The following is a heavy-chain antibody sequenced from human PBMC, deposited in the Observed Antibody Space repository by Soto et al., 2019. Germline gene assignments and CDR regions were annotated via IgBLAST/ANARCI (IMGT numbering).Heavy chain of an antibody. D-gene: IGHD2-15*01. J-gene: IGHJ6*02. Sequence: PGESLKISCKGSGYSFTSYWIGWVRQMPGKGLEWMGIIYPGDSDTRYSPSFQGQVTISADKSISTAYLQWSSLKASDTAMYYCARLCSGGSCYSPYYYYGMDVWGQGTTVTVSS. CDR1: GYSFTSYW. V-gene: IGHV5-51*01. CDR3: ARLCSGGSCYSPYYYYGMDV. CDR2: IYPGDSDT.